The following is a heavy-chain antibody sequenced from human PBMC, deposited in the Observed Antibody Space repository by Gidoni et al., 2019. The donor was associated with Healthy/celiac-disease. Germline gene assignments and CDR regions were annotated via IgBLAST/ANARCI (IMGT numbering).Heavy chain of an antibody. CDR3: AKDGWELLPAYYFDY. CDR2: ISLNSCSI. D-gene: IGHD1-26*01. CDR1: GLPFVAYA. Sequence: EVQLVESGGGLVQPGRYLRRSCAASGLPFVAYAMHWFRHAPGKGLEWVSVISLNSCSIGYADSVKGRFTISRDNAKNSLYLQMNSLRAEDTALYYCAKDGWELLPAYYFDYWGQGTLVTVSS. V-gene: IGHV3-9*01. J-gene: IGHJ4*02.